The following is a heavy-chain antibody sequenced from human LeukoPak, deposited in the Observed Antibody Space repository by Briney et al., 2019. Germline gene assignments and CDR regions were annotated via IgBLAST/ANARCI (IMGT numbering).Heavy chain of an antibody. Sequence: SETLSLTCAVYGGSFSGYYWSWIRQPPGKGLEWIGEINHSGSTNYNPSLKSRVTISVDTSKNQFSLKLSSVTAADTAVYYYARGLGRMPPGGYWGQGTLVTVSS. J-gene: IGHJ4*02. CDR3: ARGLGRMPPGGY. D-gene: IGHD3-10*01. V-gene: IGHV4-34*01. CDR2: INHSGST. CDR1: GGSFSGYY.